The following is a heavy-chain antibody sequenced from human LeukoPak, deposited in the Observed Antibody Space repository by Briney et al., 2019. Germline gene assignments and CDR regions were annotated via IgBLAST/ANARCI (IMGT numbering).Heavy chain of an antibody. Sequence: GGSLRLSCAASGFIFSTYCMHWVRQAPGKGPMWVSRICPDGTVTNYADSVKARFSISRDNARNTVYLQMNSLRAEDTAVYYCVRDLRSGDYWGQGTLVTVSS. CDR1: GFIFSTYC. J-gene: IGHJ4*02. V-gene: IGHV3-74*01. CDR3: VRDLRSGDY. CDR2: ICPDGTVT.